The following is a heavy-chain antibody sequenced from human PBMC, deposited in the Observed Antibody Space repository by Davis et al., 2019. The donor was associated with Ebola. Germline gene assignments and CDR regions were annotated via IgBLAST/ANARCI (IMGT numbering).Heavy chain of an antibody. CDR2: IRSKANSYAT. CDR3: TGGGAAGDY. V-gene: IGHV3-73*01. J-gene: IGHJ4*02. D-gene: IGHD6-25*01. CDR1: GFTFSGSA. Sequence: PGGSLRLSCAASGFTFSGSAMHWVRQASGKGLEWVGRIRSKANSYATAYAASVKGRFTISRDDSKNTAYLQMNSLKTEDTAVYYCTGGGAAGDYWGQGTLVTVSS.